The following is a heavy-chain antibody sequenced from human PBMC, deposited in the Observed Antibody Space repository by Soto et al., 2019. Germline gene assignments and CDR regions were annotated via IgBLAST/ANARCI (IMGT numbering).Heavy chain of an antibody. CDR2: ISSSSSTI. Sequence: ESGGGLVQPGGSLRLSCAASGFTFSSYSMNWVRQAPGKGLEWVSYISSSSSTIYYADSVKGRFTIARDNAKNSLYLQMNSLRAEDTAVYYCARDGGAYSSGWYISYWYFDLWGRGTLVTVSS. CDR1: GFTFSSYS. D-gene: IGHD6-19*01. J-gene: IGHJ2*01. V-gene: IGHV3-48*01. CDR3: ARDGGAYSSGWYISYWYFDL.